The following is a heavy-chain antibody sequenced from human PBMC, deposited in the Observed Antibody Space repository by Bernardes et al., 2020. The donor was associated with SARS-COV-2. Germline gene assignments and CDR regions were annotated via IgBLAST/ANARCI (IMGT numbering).Heavy chain of an antibody. V-gene: IGHV1-24*01. CDR1: GYTLTELS. J-gene: IGHJ5*02. CDR3: ATGPAVARPGWFDP. CDR2: FDPEDGET. Sequence: ASVKVSCKVSGYTLTELSMHWVRQAPGKGLEWMGGFDPEDGETIYAQKFQGRVTMTEDTSTDTAYMELSSLRSEDTAVYYCATGPAVARPGWFDPWGQGTLVIVSS. D-gene: IGHD6-19*01.